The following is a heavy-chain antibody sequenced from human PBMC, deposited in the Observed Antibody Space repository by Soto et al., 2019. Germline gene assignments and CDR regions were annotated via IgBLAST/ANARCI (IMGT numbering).Heavy chain of an antibody. CDR3: ARVFREHSSSYRIYS. Sequence: ASVKVSCKASGYIFTANFINWVRQAPGQGLEWMGRLNPNTGDAEYAQEFQGRVTMTRDTSISTAYMEVTSLTSDDTAVYYCARVFREHSSSYRIYSWGQGTLVSVSS. CDR2: LNPNTGDA. D-gene: IGHD3-22*01. CDR1: GYIFTANF. J-gene: IGHJ4*02. V-gene: IGHV1-2*06.